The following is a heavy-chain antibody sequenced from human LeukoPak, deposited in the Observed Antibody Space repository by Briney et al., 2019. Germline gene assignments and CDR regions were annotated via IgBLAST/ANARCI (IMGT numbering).Heavy chain of an antibody. CDR3: AKPRSSPGEFDY. V-gene: IGHV3-23*01. J-gene: IGHJ4*02. Sequence: GGPLRLSCAASGFTFSSYAMNWVRQAPGKGLEWVSSVHANGDRTWYSDSVKGRFTISRDNSKNALYLQMDSLRAEDTAVYYCAKPRSSPGEFDYWGQGTLVTVSS. D-gene: IGHD3-16*01. CDR2: VHANGDRT. CDR1: GFTFSSYA.